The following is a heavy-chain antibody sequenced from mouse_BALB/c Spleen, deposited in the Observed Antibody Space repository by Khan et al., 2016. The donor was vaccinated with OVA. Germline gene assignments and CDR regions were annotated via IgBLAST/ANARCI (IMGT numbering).Heavy chain of an antibody. D-gene: IGHD2-1*01. J-gene: IGHJ2*01. CDR3: ARLLINVDY. CDR2: INPSNGRT. CDR1: GYTLTSYW. V-gene: IGHV1S81*02. Sequence: QVQLKESGAELVNPGASVNLSCKASGYTLTSYWMHWVKQRPGQGLEWIGEINPSNGRTNYNEKFKSKATLTVDKSSSTAYMQLSSPTSEDSAVYYCARLLINVDYGGKGTTLTVSS.